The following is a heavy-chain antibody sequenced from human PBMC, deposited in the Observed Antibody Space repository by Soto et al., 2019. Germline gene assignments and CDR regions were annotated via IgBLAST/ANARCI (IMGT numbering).Heavy chain of an antibody. D-gene: IGHD4-17*01. Sequence: QVQLVQSGAEVKKPGSSVKVSCKASGGTFSSYAISWVRQAPGQGLEWMGGIIPIFGTANYAPKFQGRVTITADESTSTAYMELSSLRSEDTAVYYCARMIGDYEASYYGMDVWGQGTTVTVSS. CDR3: ARMIGDYEASYYGMDV. V-gene: IGHV1-69*01. CDR1: GGTFSSYA. J-gene: IGHJ6*02. CDR2: IIPIFGTA.